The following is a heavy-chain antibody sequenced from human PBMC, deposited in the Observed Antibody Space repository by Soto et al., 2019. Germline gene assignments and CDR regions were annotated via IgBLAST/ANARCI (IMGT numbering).Heavy chain of an antibody. D-gene: IGHD1-1*01. J-gene: IGHJ4*02. Sequence: SVKVSCKASGGTFSSYAISWVRQAPGQGLEWMGGIIPIFGTANYAQKFQGRVTITADESTSTAYMELSSLRSEDTAVYYCARGVQLETTRFDYWGQGTLVTVSS. CDR1: GGTFSSYA. V-gene: IGHV1-69*13. CDR3: ARGVQLETTRFDY. CDR2: IIPIFGTA.